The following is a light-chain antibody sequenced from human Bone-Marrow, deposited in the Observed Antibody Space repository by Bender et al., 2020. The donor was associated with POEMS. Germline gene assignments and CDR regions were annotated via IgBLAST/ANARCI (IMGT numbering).Light chain of an antibody. J-gene: IGLJ2*01. V-gene: IGLV2-23*01. CDR1: SSDVGKFDL. CDR2: EDT. CDR3: STYAGGNNLI. Sequence: QSGLTQPASVSRSPGQSITISCTGTSSDVGKFDLVSWYQQRPGEAPKLLIYEDTQRPSGVSNRFSASKSGNTASLTISGLQAADEADYHCSTYAGGNNLIFGGGTKVTVL.